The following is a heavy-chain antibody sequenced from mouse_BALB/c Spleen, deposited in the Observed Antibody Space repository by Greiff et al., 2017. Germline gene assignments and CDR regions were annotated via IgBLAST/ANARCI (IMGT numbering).Heavy chain of an antibody. D-gene: IGHD2-1*01. CDR3: ARSVGFYYGIAWFAY. J-gene: IGHJ3*01. CDR2: IFPGDVST. V-gene: IGHV1S56*01. CDR1: GYTFTSYD. Sequence: VQLQQSGAELVKPGASVKLSCKASGYTFTSYDINWVRQRPEQGLEWIGWIFPGDVSTKYNEKFKGKATLTTDKSSSTAYMQLSRLTSEDSAVYFCARSVGFYYGIAWFAYWGQGTLVTVSA.